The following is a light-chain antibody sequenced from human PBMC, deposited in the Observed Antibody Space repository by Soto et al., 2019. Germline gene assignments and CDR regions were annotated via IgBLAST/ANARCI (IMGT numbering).Light chain of an antibody. J-gene: IGLJ1*01. CDR2: GYN. CDR1: SSNIGAGYD. CDR3: QSYDSSLSGFNYV. V-gene: IGLV1-40*01. Sequence: QPVLTQPPSVSGAPGQRVTISCTGSSSNIGAGYDVHWYQQLPGTAPKLLIYGYNNRPSGVPDRFSGSKSGTSASLAITGLRAEDEADYYCQSYDSSLSGFNYVFGTGTKLTVL.